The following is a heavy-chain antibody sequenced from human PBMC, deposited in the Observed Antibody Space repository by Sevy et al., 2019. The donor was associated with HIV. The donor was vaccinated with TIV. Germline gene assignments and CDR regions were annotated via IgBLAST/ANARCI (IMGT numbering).Heavy chain of an antibody. CDR3: ARVGPAYCGGDCYSDFDY. CDR1: GFTFSNYW. D-gene: IGHD2-21*02. J-gene: IGHJ4*02. CDR2: TNTDGSGT. Sequence: GGSLRLSCAASGFTFSNYWMHWVRQAPGKGLVWVSRTNTDGSGTSYADSVKGRFTISRDNAKTKLYLQMNSLRAEDTAVYYCARVGPAYCGGDCYSDFDYWGQGTLVTVSS. V-gene: IGHV3-74*01.